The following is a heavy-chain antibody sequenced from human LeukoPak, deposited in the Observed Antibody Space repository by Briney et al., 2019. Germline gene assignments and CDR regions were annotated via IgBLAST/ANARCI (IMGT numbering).Heavy chain of an antibody. V-gene: IGHV4-34*01. Sequence: PSETLSLTCAVYGGSFSGYYWGWIRQPPGKGLEWIGEINHSGSTNYNPSLKSRVTISVDTSKNQFSLKLSSVTAADTAVYYCARGRSVRYYDSSGYALYWGQGTLVTVSS. CDR3: ARGRSVRYYDSSGYALY. J-gene: IGHJ4*02. CDR1: GGSFSGYY. D-gene: IGHD3-22*01. CDR2: INHSGST.